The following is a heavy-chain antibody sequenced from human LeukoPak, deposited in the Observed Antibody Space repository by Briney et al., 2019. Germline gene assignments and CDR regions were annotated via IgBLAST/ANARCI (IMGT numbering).Heavy chain of an antibody. Sequence: GGSLRLSCAASGFTFSSYWMSWFGQAPGKGLEWVANIKEDGSDKKYVDSVKGRFTTSRDNSKNTLYLQMNSLRAEDTAVYYCARDGPDYWGQGTLVTVSS. CDR3: ARDGPDY. J-gene: IGHJ4*02. V-gene: IGHV3-7*01. CDR2: IKEDGSDK. CDR1: GFTFSSYW.